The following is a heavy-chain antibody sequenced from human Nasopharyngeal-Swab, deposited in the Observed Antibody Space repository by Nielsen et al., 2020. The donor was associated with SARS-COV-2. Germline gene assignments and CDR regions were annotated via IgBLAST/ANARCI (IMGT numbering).Heavy chain of an antibody. D-gene: IGHD2-2*01. V-gene: IGHV3-30*18. CDR1: GFTFSTYG. J-gene: IGHJ6*02. CDR3: AKDGNVVVPVVMAQHGIDV. Sequence: GESLKISCAASGFTFSTYGMHWVRQAPGKGLEWVAIISYDGSSKYYADSLKGRFTISRDNSKNTLFLQMNSLRGEDTAVYYCAKDGNVVVPVVMAQHGIDVWGQGTTVTVSS. CDR2: ISYDGSSK.